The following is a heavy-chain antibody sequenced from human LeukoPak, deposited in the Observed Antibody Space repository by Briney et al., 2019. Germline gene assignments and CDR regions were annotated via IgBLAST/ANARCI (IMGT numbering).Heavy chain of an antibody. CDR1: GGSISNYY. J-gene: IGHJ3*02. D-gene: IGHD5-24*01. Sequence: SETLSLTCTVSGGSISNYYWSWIRQPPGKGLEWIGYIYYSGSTNYNPSLMSRVTISVDTSKNQFSLRLRSVTAADTAVYYCARPSSEMATISGAFDIWGQGTTVTVSS. CDR3: ARPSSEMATISGAFDI. V-gene: IGHV4-59*08. CDR2: IYYSGST.